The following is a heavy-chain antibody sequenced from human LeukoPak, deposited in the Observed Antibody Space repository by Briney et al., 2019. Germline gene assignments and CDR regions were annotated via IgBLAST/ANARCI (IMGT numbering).Heavy chain of an antibody. D-gene: IGHD3-10*01. J-gene: IGHJ3*02. V-gene: IGHV1-69*05. Sequence: ASVKLSCKPSGGTFSSYAISWVREAPGQGLEWMGRMIPIFGTANYAQKFQGRVTITTDESTSTTYMELSSLTSEDSAVYEWAPDRIVIVQGVITSDDFAIWGQGTMVTVSS. CDR2: MIPIFGTA. CDR1: GGTFSSYA. CDR3: APDRIVIVQGVITSDDFAI.